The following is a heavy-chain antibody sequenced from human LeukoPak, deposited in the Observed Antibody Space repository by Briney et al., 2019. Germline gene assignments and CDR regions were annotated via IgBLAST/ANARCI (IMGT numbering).Heavy chain of an antibody. CDR3: ARGNGVSSGWYGYYFDY. CDR1: GGSISGYY. J-gene: IGHJ4*02. D-gene: IGHD6-19*01. CDR2: MYPSGST. Sequence: SETLSLTCSVSGGSISGYYWNWIRQTPGKGLEWIGYMYPSGSTNYNPSLKSRVTMSVDTSKNQFSLKLSSVTAADTAVYYCARGNGVSSGWYGYYFDYWGQGTLVIVSS. V-gene: IGHV4-59*12.